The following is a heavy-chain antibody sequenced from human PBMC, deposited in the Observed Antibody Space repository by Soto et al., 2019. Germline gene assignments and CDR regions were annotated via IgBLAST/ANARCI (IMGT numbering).Heavy chain of an antibody. CDR1: GGPFSIYA. Sequence: QVQLVQSGAEVRKPGSSVKVSCKASGGPFSIYAISWVRQAPGQGLQWLGGIIPVFDTADYAQMFQGRVTLTADESTNTAYMEVSSLRSEDTAVYYCARAAPSTSDRYCSSALCYIPLIWGQGTLVTVSS. J-gene: IGHJ4*02. CDR2: IIPVFDTA. CDR3: ARAAPSTSDRYCSSALCYIPLI. D-gene: IGHD2-2*02. V-gene: IGHV1-69*01.